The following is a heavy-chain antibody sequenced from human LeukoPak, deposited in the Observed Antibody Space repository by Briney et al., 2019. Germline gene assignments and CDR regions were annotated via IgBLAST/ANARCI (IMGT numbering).Heavy chain of an antibody. V-gene: IGHV3-30*02. CDR3: AKVLTVYYDSSGYYSGSLDY. D-gene: IGHD3-22*01. Sequence: QTGGSLRLSCAASGFTFSSYGMHWVRQAPGKGLEWVAVIWYDGTNKYYADSVKGRFTISRDNSKNTLYLQMNSLRAEDTAVYYCAKVLTVYYDSSGYYSGSLDYWGQGTLVTVSS. J-gene: IGHJ4*02. CDR2: IWYDGTNK. CDR1: GFTFSSYG.